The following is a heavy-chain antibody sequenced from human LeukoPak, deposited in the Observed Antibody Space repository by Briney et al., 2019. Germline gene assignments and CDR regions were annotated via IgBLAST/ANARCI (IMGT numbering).Heavy chain of an antibody. CDR1: GYTFPEYL. CDR3: ARGAGLGRYCCDS. D-gene: IGHD6-19*01. J-gene: IGHJ4*02. CDR2: INPNSGGT. V-gene: IGHV1-2*02. Sequence: ASVNVSCMATGYTFPEYLMHRVRQAPGQGLEWMGWINPNSGGTNYAQRFQGRVTMTRDTSISTVYMELSRLTSDDTAVYYCARGAGLGRYCCDSWGQGTLVAVAS.